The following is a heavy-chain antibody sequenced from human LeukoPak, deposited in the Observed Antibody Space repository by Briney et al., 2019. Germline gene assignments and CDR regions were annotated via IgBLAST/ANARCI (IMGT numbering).Heavy chain of an antibody. Sequence: GGSLRLSCAASGFTVSSNYMSWVRQAPGKGLEWVSVIYSSGTTYYADSVKGRFTISRDNSKNTFSLQMNSLRAEDTALYYCARGRTGLLDYWDQGTLVTVSS. CDR1: GFTVSSNY. CDR2: IYSSGTT. CDR3: ARGRTGLLDY. V-gene: IGHV3-66*01. J-gene: IGHJ4*02. D-gene: IGHD7-27*01.